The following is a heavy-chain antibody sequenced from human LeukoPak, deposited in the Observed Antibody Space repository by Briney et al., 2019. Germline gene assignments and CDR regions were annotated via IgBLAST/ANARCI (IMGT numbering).Heavy chain of an antibody. CDR3: ARDSKARGTNWFDP. J-gene: IGHJ5*02. V-gene: IGHV3-30*01. CDR2: ISYDGSNK. D-gene: IGHD1-1*01. Sequence: TGGSLRLSCAASGFTFSSYAMHWVRQAPGKGLEWVAVISYDGSNKYYADSVKGRFTISRDNSKNTLYLQMNSLRAEDTAVYYCARDSKARGTNWFDPWGQGTLVTVSS. CDR1: GFTFSSYA.